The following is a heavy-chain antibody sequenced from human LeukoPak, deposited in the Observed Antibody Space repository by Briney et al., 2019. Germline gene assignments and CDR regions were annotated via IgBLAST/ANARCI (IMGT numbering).Heavy chain of an antibody. CDR3: ARDYYDSSGEGDGAFDI. CDR2: ISAYNGNT. D-gene: IGHD3-22*01. V-gene: IGHV1-18*01. CDR1: GYTFTSHG. Sequence: GASVKVSCKASGYTFTSHGISWVRQAPGQGLEWMGWISAYNGNTNYAQKLQGRVTMTTDTSTSTAYMELRSLRSDDTAVYYCARDYYDSSGEGDGAFDIWGQGTMVTVSS. J-gene: IGHJ3*02.